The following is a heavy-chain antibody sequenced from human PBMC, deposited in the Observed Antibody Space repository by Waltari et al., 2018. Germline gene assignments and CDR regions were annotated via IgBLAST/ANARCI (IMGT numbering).Heavy chain of an antibody. D-gene: IGHD1-7*01. Sequence: QVQLQESGPGLVKPSQTLSLTCTVSGGSISSGSYYWSWIRQPAGKGLEWVGRIYTSGSTNYHPSRKSRVTISVDTSKNQFSLKLSSVTAADTAVYYCAREDITGTTDAFDIWGQGTMVTVSS. CDR3: AREDITGTTDAFDI. V-gene: IGHV4-61*02. J-gene: IGHJ3*02. CDR2: IYTSGST. CDR1: GGSISSGSYY.